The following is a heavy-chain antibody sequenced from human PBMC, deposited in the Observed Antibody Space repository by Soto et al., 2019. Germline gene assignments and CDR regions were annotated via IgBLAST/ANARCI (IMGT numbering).Heavy chain of an antibody. Sequence: EVQLLESGGGLVQPGGSLRLSCAASGFTFSSYAMSWVRQAPGKGLEWVSAISGSGGSTYYADSVKGRFTISRDNSKNTLYLQMNRLRAEDTAVYYCAKVYYYDSSGYYYESHLDYWGQGTLVTVSS. CDR3: AKVYYYDSSGYYYESHLDY. CDR2: ISGSGGST. CDR1: GFTFSSYA. V-gene: IGHV3-23*01. D-gene: IGHD3-22*01. J-gene: IGHJ4*02.